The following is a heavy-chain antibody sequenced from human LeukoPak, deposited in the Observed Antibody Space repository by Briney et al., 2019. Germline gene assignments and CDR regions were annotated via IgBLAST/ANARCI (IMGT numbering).Heavy chain of an antibody. J-gene: IGHJ5*02. Sequence: SETLSLTCAVYGGSLSGYYWSWIRQPPGEGLEWIGEINHSGSTNYNPSLKSRVTISVDTSKNQFSLKLSSVTAADTAVYYCARVLPRRGYSGKGTFDPWGQGTLVTVSS. CDR1: GGSLSGYY. V-gene: IGHV4-34*01. CDR2: INHSGST. CDR3: ARVLPRRGYSGKGTFDP. D-gene: IGHD5-12*01.